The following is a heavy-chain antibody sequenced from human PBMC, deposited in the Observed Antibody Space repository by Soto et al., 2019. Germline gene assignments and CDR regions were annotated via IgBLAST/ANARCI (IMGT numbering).Heavy chain of an antibody. J-gene: IGHJ4*02. CDR3: AKRRGAGGHFDY. Sequence: GGSLRLSCAASGFTFTSYAMGWVRQAPGKGLEWVSVVSSGGSTYYADSVTGRFTVSRDNSKNTLSLQMNSLRAEDTAVYYCAKRRGAGGHFDYWGQGALVTVSS. D-gene: IGHD2-15*01. CDR1: GFTFTSYA. V-gene: IGHV3-23*01. CDR2: VSSGGST.